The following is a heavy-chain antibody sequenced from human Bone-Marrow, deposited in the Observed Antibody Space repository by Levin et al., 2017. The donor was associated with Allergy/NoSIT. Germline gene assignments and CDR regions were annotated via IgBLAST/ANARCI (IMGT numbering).Heavy chain of an antibody. D-gene: IGHD3-3*01. V-gene: IGHV3-7*01. J-gene: IGHJ4*02. CDR2: IKQDGSEK. CDR3: ARDPSIFGVVTTLDY. Sequence: GGSLRLSCAASGFTFSSDWMSWVRQAPGKGLEWVANIKQDGSEKYYVDSVKGRFTISRDNAKNSLYLQMNSLRAEDTAVYYCARDPSIFGVVTTLDYWGQGTLVTVSS. CDR1: GFTFSSDW.